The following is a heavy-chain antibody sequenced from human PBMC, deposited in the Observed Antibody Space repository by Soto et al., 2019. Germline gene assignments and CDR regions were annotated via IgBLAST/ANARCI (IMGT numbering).Heavy chain of an antibody. Sequence: QITLKESGPTLVKPTQTLTLTCTFSGFSLSTSGVGVGWIRQPPGKALEWLALIYWDDDKRYSPSLKSRLTITKDPSKNQVVLTMTNMDPVDTATYYCAHRVAYYDSSGYPTYYFDYWGQGTLVTVSS. CDR2: IYWDDDK. J-gene: IGHJ4*02. CDR1: GFSLSTSGVG. CDR3: AHRVAYYDSSGYPTYYFDY. D-gene: IGHD3-22*01. V-gene: IGHV2-5*02.